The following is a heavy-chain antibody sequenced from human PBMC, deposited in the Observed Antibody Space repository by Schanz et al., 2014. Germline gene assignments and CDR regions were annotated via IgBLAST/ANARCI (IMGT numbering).Heavy chain of an antibody. J-gene: IGHJ4*01. V-gene: IGHV3-48*01. D-gene: IGHD1-7*01. CDR1: GITFSSHS. CDR2: ITYNGGTI. CDR3: ARDRRNSDLDY. Sequence: EVHLVESGGGLVQPGGSLRLSCAASGITFSSHSFNWVRQAPGKGLEWISYITYNGGTIYYADSMKGRFTISRDNAKNSLYLEMNSLRAEDTALYYCARDRRNSDLDYWGHGTLVTVSS.